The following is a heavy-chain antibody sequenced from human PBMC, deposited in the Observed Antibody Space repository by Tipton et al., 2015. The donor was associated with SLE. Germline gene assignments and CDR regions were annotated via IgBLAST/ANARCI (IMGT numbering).Heavy chain of an antibody. V-gene: IGHV4-31*03. D-gene: IGHD5-12*01. J-gene: IGHJ4*02. CDR1: GGFISSGGYY. CDR2: IYYSGST. Sequence: TLSLTCTVSGGFISSGGYYWSWIRQHPGKGLEWIGYIYYSGSTYYNPSLNSRLTITLDTSKNQFSRKLSSVTAADTAVYYCARRLTRYRGYAYFDYWGQGTLVTVSS. CDR3: ARRLTRYRGYAYFDY.